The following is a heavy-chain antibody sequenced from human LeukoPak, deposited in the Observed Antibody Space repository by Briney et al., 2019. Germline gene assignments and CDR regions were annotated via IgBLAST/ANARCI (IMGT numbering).Heavy chain of an antibody. CDR2: TYYRSKLYN. CDR1: GDSFSSNSAA. J-gene: IGHJ4*02. CDR3: ARAGYSSGWPYDY. D-gene: IGHD6-19*01. Sequence: SQTLSLTCAVSGDSFSSNSAAWNWIRQSPSRGLEWLGRTYYRSKLYNDYAVSVKSRITINPDTSKNQFSLQLNSVTPEDTAVYYCARAGYSSGWPYDYWGQGTLVTVSS. V-gene: IGHV6-1*01.